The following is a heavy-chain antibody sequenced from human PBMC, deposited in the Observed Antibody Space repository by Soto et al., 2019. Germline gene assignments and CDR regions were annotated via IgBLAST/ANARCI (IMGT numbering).Heavy chain of an antibody. CDR3: AASCVACGGFNYYGMDV. CDR2: IFYSGST. CDR1: GGSISSSSHY. J-gene: IGHJ6*02. D-gene: IGHD5-12*01. Sequence: PSETLSLTCTVSGGSISSSSHYWGWIRQPPGKGLEWIGSIFYSGSTYHSPSLKSRVTISVDTSKNQFSLKLSSVTAADTAVYYCAASCVACGGFNYYGMDVWGQGTTVTVSS. V-gene: IGHV4-39*07.